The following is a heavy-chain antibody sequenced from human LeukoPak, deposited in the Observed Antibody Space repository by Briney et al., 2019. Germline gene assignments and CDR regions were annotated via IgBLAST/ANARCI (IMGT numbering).Heavy chain of an antibody. Sequence: SVKVSCKASGGTFSSYAISWVRQAPGQGLEWMGGIIPIFGTANYAQKFQGRVTITADKSTSTAYMELSSLRSEDTAVYYCARDLRHYDSSGYFKVVSFDIWGQGTMVTVSS. D-gene: IGHD3-22*01. CDR1: GGTFSSYA. J-gene: IGHJ3*02. CDR3: ARDLRHYDSSGYFKVVSFDI. CDR2: IIPIFGTA. V-gene: IGHV1-69*06.